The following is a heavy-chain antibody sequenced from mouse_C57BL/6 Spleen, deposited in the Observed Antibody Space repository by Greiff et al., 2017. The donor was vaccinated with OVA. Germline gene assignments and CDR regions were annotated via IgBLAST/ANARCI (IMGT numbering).Heavy chain of an antibody. Sequence: QVQLQQPGAELVRPGTSVKLSCKASGYTFTSYWMHWVKQRPGQGLEWIGVIDPSDSYTNYNQKFKGKATLTVDTSSSTAYMQLSSLTSEDSAVYYCARLYWAEAYWGQGTLVTVSA. D-gene: IGHD4-1*01. CDR2: IDPSDSYT. J-gene: IGHJ3*01. CDR1: GYTFTSYW. CDR3: ARLYWAEAY. V-gene: IGHV1-59*01.